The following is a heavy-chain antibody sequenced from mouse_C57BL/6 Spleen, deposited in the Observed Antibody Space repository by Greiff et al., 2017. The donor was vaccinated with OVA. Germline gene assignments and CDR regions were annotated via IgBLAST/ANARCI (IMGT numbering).Heavy chain of an antibody. CDR1: GYTFTSYW. V-gene: IGHV1-52*01. Sequence: QVQLQQPGAELVRPGSSVKLSCKASGYTFTSYWMHWVKQRPIQGLEWIGNIDPSDSETHYNHKFKDKATLSVDNSSSTVYMQLSSLTSEDSAVYYCARGAYDYSWFAYWGQGTLVTVSA. CDR3: ARGAYDYSWFAY. CDR2: IDPSDSET. D-gene: IGHD2-4*01. J-gene: IGHJ3*01.